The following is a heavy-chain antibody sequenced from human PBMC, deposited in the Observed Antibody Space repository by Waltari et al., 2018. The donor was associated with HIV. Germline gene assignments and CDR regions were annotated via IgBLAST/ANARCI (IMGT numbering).Heavy chain of an antibody. D-gene: IGHD2-8*01. CDR1: GGSIGSYY. Sequence: QVQLQESGPGLVRPSETLSLTCTVSGGSIGSYYWSWIRQPPGKELEWIGYIHYSGSANYNPSLKVRVTVSVDTSKHQFSLNLSSVTAADTAVYYCATLMVYAPRSHYYGMDVWGQGTTVIVSS. V-gene: IGHV4-59*01. J-gene: IGHJ6*02. CDR3: ATLMVYAPRSHYYGMDV. CDR2: IHYSGSA.